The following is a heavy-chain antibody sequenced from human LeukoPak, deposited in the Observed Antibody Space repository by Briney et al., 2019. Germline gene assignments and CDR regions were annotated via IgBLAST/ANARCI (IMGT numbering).Heavy chain of an antibody. V-gene: IGHV3-21*01. J-gene: IGHJ4*02. CDR2: ISSSSSYI. D-gene: IGHD6-19*01. CDR1: GFTFSSYS. Sequence: GGSLRLSCAASGFTFSSYSMNWVRQAPGKGLEWVSSISSSSSYIYYADSVKGRFTISRDNAKNSLYLQMNSLRAEDTAVYYCARDSSGWYDLDYWGQGTLVTVSS. CDR3: ARDSSGWYDLDY.